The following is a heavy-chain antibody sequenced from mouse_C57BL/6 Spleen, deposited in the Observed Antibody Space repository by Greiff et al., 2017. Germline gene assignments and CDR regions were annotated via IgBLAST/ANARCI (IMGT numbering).Heavy chain of an antibody. Sequence: VQLQESGAELVKPGASVKISCKASGYAFSSYWMNWVKQRPGKGLEWIGQIYPGDGDTNYNGKFKGKATLTADKSSSTAYMQLSSLTSEDSAVYFCARSRDYDYDTAYWGQGTLVTVSA. CDR1: GYAFSSYW. CDR3: ARSRDYDYDTAY. CDR2: IYPGDGDT. V-gene: IGHV1-80*01. J-gene: IGHJ3*01. D-gene: IGHD2-4*01.